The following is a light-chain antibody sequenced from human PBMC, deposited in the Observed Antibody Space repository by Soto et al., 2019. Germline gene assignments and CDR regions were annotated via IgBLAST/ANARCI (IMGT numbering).Light chain of an antibody. J-gene: IGKJ1*01. CDR2: KTS. V-gene: IGKV1-5*03. Sequence: DIHMTQSPSTLSASVGDRVTITCRASQSISIWLAWYQQKPGKAPNLLIYKTSSLETGDPSRFSGSGSGTEFTLTISSLPPDDFATYYCQHWNDYSWTFGQGTKVEVK. CDR3: QHWNDYSWT. CDR1: QSISIW.